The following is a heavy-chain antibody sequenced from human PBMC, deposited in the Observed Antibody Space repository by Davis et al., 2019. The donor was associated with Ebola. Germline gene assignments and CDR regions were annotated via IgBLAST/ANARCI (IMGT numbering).Heavy chain of an antibody. Sequence: PGGSLRLSCTASGFTFSSYAMHWVRQAPGKGLEWVAAISHDTYSKHYADSVEGRFTISRDNSKNTLFLQMDSLRPEDTAVYFCARSRQRPTNGERKPREGWGKGT. CDR3: ARSRQRPTNGERKPREG. J-gene: IGHJ6*03. CDR2: ISHDTYSK. D-gene: IGHD1-14*01. V-gene: IGHV3-30*04. CDR1: GFTFSSYA.